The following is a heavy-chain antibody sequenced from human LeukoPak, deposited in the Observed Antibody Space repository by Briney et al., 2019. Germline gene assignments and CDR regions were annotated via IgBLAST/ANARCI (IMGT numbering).Heavy chain of an antibody. CDR3: AREHDFGVWMDV. J-gene: IGHJ6*04. Sequence: PSETLSLTCTVSGGSISSYYWSWIRQPPGKGLEWIGYIYYSGSTNYNPSLKSRVTISVDTSKNQFSLKLSSVTAADTAVYYCAREHDFGVWMDVWGKGTTVTVSS. CDR1: GGSISSYY. D-gene: IGHD3-3*01. CDR2: IYYSGST. V-gene: IGHV4-59*01.